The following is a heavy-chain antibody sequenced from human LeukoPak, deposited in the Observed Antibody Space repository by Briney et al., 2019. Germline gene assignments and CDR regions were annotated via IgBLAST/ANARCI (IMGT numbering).Heavy chain of an antibody. CDR2: VWDDGSNK. V-gene: IGHV3-33*08. CDR3: ARGGGAAVGDAFDI. Sequence: PGGSLRLSCAASGFTFNTYNMNWVRQAPGKGLEWVAVVWDDGSNKYFADSVKGRFTISRDNSKNTLYVEMDSLRAEDTAVYYCARGGGAAVGDAFDIWGQGTKVTVSP. J-gene: IGHJ3*02. D-gene: IGHD6-13*01. CDR1: GFTFNTYN.